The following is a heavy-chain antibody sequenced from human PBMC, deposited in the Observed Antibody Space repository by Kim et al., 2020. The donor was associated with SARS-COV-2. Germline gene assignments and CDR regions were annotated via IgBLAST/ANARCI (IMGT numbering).Heavy chain of an antibody. CDR2: INRDGSA. V-gene: IGHV4-34*01. D-gene: IGHD2-21*02. CDR3: ARGRGGDGWYFDL. CDR1: TGSFSGYY. Sequence: SETLSLTCAVYTGSFSGYYWSWIRQPHGKGLEWIGEINRDGSANYNPSLRSRVSISVDTSKNQFSLKLNSVTAADTAVYYCARGRGGDGWYFDLWGRDSLVTVSS. J-gene: IGHJ2*01.